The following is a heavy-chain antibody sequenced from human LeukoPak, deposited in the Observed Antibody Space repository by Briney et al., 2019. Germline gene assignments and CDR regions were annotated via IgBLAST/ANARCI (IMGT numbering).Heavy chain of an antibody. CDR3: ARHGDYGDYIDY. J-gene: IGHJ4*02. CDR2: IYYSGST. CDR1: GGSISSSSYY. D-gene: IGHD4-17*01. Sequence: SETLSLTCTVSGGSISSSSYYWGWIRQPPGKGLEWIGSIYYSGSTYYNPSLKSRVTISVDTSKNQFSLILSSVTAADTAVYYCARHGDYGDYIDYWGQGTLVTVSS. V-gene: IGHV4-39*01.